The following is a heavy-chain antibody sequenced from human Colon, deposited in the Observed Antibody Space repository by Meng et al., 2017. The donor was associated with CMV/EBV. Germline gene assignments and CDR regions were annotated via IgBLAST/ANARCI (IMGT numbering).Heavy chain of an antibody. CDR2: ISGSGGST. D-gene: IGHD6-6*01. J-gene: IGHJ6*02. Sequence: GESLKISCAASGFTFSSYAMSWVRQAPGKGLEWVSAISGSGGSTYYADSVKGRFTISRDNSKNTLYLQMNSLRAEDTAVYYCAKGARNGMDVWGQGTTVTVSS. CDR3: AKGARNGMDV. V-gene: IGHV3-23*01. CDR1: GFTFSSYA.